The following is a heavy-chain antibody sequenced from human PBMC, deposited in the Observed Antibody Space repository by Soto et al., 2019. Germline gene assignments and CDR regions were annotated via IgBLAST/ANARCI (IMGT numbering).Heavy chain of an antibody. CDR1: GFFISSGNY. Sequence: SETLSLTCAVSGFFISSGNYWGWIRKPPGKGLEWIGSVFHGGNTYYNPSLKSRVTISVDMSKNQFSLKLNSVTAADTAVYYCARARWYDAFDVWGQGTVVTVSS. CDR2: VFHGGNT. D-gene: IGHD2-15*01. CDR3: ARARWYDAFDV. V-gene: IGHV4-38-2*01. J-gene: IGHJ3*01.